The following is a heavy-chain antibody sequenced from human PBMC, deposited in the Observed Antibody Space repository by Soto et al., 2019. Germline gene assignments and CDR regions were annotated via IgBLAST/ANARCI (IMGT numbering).Heavy chain of an antibody. CDR3: ARDQAEYGMDV. D-gene: IGHD6-13*01. V-gene: IGHV1-46*01. Sequence: QVQLVQSGAEVKKPGASVKVSCKASGYTFTSYYMHWVRQAPGQGLEWMGVINPSGGSTSYAQKFQGRVTMTRVTSTSTVHMELISLRSEDTAVYYCARDQAEYGMDVCVHGTTVTVSS. CDR2: INPSGGST. CDR1: GYTFTSYY. J-gene: IGHJ6*02.